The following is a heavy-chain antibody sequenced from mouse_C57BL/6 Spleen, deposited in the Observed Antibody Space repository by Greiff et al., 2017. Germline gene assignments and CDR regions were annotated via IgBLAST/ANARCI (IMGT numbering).Heavy chain of an antibody. CDR2: INPNNGGT. D-gene: IGHD1-3*01. J-gene: IGHJ3*01. Sequence: VQLQQSGPELVKPGASVKMSCKASGYTFTDYNMHWVKQSHGKSLEWIGYINPNNGGTSYNQKFKGKATLTVNKSSSTSYMERRSLTSEDSAVDYCARSGELEPWFAYWGQGTLVTVSA. CDR3: ARSGELEPWFAY. V-gene: IGHV1-22*01. CDR1: GYTFTDYN.